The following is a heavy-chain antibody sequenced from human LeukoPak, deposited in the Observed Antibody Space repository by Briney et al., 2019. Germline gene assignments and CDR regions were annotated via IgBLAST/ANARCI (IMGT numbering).Heavy chain of an antibody. V-gene: IGHV6-1*01. CDR2: TYYRSDWYS. Sequence: SQTLSLTCAISGDRVSSNSAAWNWIRQSPSRGLEWLGRTYYRSDWYSDYAVPVKSRLSITPDTAKNQFSLQLNSVTPEDTAIYYCAREGSYFDYWGQGTLVTVSS. CDR3: AREGSYFDY. CDR1: GDRVSSNSAA. J-gene: IGHJ4*02.